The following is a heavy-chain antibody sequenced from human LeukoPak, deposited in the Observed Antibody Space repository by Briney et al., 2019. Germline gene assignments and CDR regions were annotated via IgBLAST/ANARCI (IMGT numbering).Heavy chain of an antibody. D-gene: IGHD1-26*01. Sequence: ASVKISCKVSGYTFTDYYMHWVQQAPGKGLEWMGLVDPEDDETIYAEKFQGRVTITADTSTDTAYMELSSLRSEDTAVYYCATLSSGSLVPYYFDYWGQGTLVTVSS. CDR3: ATLSSGSLVPYYFDY. J-gene: IGHJ4*02. V-gene: IGHV1-69-2*01. CDR1: GYTFTDYY. CDR2: VDPEDDET.